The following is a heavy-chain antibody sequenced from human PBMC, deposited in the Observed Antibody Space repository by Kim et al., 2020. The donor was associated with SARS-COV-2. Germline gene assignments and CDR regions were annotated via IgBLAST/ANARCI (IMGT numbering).Heavy chain of an antibody. V-gene: IGHV4-39*01. CDR2: IYYSGST. CDR1: GGSISSSSYY. CDR3: ARPTGIIKRAFAI. Sequence: SETLSLTCTVSGGSISSSSYYWGWIRQPPGKGLEWIGSIYYSGSTYYNPSLKSRVTISVDTSKNQFSLKLSSVTAADTAVYYCARPTGIIKRAFAIWGQG. D-gene: IGHD1-20*01. J-gene: IGHJ3*02.